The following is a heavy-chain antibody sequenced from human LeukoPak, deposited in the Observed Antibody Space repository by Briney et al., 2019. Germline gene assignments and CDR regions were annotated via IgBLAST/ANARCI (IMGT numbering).Heavy chain of an antibody. Sequence: ASETLPLTCTVSGGSISSDYWSWIRQPPGKGLEWIGYIYYSGSTYYNPYLESRVTISVDTSKNQFSLKLSSVTAADTAVYYCARTYSSYDAFDIWGQGTMVTVSS. J-gene: IGHJ3*02. D-gene: IGHD6-6*01. CDR3: ARTYSSYDAFDI. CDR1: GGSISSDY. CDR2: IYYSGST. V-gene: IGHV4-59*01.